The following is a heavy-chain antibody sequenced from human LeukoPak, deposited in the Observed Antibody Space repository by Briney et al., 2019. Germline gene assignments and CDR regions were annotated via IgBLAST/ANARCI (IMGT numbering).Heavy chain of an antibody. CDR3: ARLRGRDGYNSDFDY. V-gene: IGHV5-51*01. CDR2: IYGGDSET. CDR1: GFSFTNYW. D-gene: IGHD5-24*01. Sequence: GESLKISCKGSGFSFTNYWIGWVRQMPGRGLEWMGIIYGGDSETRYSPSFQGQVTISADKSISTAYLQWSSLKASDTAMYYCARLRGRDGYNSDFDYWGQGTLVTVSS. J-gene: IGHJ4*02.